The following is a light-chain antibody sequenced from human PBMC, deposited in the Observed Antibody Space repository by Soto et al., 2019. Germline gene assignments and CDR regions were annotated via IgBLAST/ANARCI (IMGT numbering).Light chain of an antibody. V-gene: IGKV1-39*01. J-gene: IGKJ5*01. CDR3: QQSYSTLLIV. CDR1: QAINTY. Sequence: DIQMTQSPSFLSASVGDRVTISCRASQAINTYLNWYQQKPGKAPTLLIYGTYDLQNGVPARFRGGGSGADSAHIISSIQPEDFATYYCQQSYSTLLIVFDEGTRLEV. CDR2: GTY.